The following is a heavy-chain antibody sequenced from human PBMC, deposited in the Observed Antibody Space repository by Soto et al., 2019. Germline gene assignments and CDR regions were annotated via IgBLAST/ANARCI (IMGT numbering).Heavy chain of an antibody. V-gene: IGHV2-5*02. D-gene: IGHD3-10*01. Sequence: QITLKESGPTLVKPTQTLTLTCTFSGFSLSTDEVGVGWIRQPPGQALEWLALIYWDDDKRYSPSLKSRLTTTKDTSKNQVVLTVTNMDPVDTATYYCARRLGYYGSGSFPFDYWGQGTLVTVSS. CDR3: ARRLGYYGSGSFPFDY. CDR2: IYWDDDK. J-gene: IGHJ4*02. CDR1: GFSLSTDEVG.